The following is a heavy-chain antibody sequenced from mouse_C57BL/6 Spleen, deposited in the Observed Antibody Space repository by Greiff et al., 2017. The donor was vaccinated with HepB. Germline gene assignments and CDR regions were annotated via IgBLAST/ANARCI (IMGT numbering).Heavy chain of an antibody. D-gene: IGHD1-1*02. CDR3: ASYGLYYFDY. CDR2: IYPGDGDT. V-gene: IGHV1-82*01. Sequence: QVQLQQSGPELVKPGASVKISCKASGYAFSSSWMNWVKQRPGKGLEWIGRIYPGDGDTNYNGKFKGKATLTADKSSSTAYMQLSSLTSEDSAVYFCASYGLYYFDYWGQGTTLTVSS. CDR1: GYAFSSSW. J-gene: IGHJ2*01.